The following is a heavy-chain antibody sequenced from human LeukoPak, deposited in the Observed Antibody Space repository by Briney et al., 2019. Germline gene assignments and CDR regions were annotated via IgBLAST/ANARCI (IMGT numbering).Heavy chain of an antibody. J-gene: IGHJ6*03. Sequence: GGSLRLSCAASGFTFSDYYMSWIRQAPGKGLEWVSYISSSGSTIYYADSVKGRFTISRDNAKNSLYLQMNSLRAEDTAVYYCARRKEQLVLYYYYYYMDVWGKGTTVTVSS. CDR3: ARRKEQLVLYYYYYYMDV. CDR1: GFTFSDYY. CDR2: ISSSGSTI. V-gene: IGHV3-11*04. D-gene: IGHD6-13*01.